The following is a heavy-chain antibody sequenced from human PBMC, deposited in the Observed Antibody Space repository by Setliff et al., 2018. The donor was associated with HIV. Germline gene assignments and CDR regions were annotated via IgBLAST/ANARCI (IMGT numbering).Heavy chain of an antibody. CDR1: GGSISSGSYY. CDR3: ARDETPFAFSIP. D-gene: IGHD3-3*02. CDR2: IYTTGST. J-gene: IGHJ5*02. Sequence: SETLSLTCTVSGGSISSGSYYWTWIRQPAGKGLEWIGHIYTTGSTNYNPSLKSRVTISVDTSKNQLSLKLNSVTAADTAVYYCARDETPFAFSIPWGQGTLVTVSS. V-gene: IGHV4-61*09.